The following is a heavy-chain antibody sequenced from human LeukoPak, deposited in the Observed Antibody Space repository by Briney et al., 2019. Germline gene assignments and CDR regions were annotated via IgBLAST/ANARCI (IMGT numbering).Heavy chain of an antibody. J-gene: IGHJ3*02. Sequence: GGSLRLSCAASGFTFSSYGMHWVRQAPGKGLEWVAVIWYDGSNKYYADSVKGRFTISRDNSKNTLYLQMNSLRAEDTAVYYCARVQNYYGSGIDAFDIWGQGTMVTVS. CDR1: GFTFSSYG. CDR2: IWYDGSNK. D-gene: IGHD3-10*01. V-gene: IGHV3-33*01. CDR3: ARVQNYYGSGIDAFDI.